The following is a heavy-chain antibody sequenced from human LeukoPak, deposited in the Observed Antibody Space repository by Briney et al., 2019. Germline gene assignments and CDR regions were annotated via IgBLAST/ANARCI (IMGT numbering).Heavy chain of an antibody. Sequence: SETLSLTCTASGGSISSYYWSWIRQPPGKGLEWIGYIYYSGSTNYNPSLKNRVTISVDTSQNQFSLKLSSVTAADTALYYCARGYSSNWYWFDPWGQGTLVTVSS. CDR2: IYYSGST. D-gene: IGHD6-13*01. CDR3: ARGYSSNWYWFDP. V-gene: IGHV4-59*01. J-gene: IGHJ5*02. CDR1: GGSISSYY.